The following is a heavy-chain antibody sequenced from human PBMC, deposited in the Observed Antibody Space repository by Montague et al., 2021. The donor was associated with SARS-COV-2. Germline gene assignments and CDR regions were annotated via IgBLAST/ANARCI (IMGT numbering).Heavy chain of an antibody. CDR2: IYYSGST. Sequence: SETLSLTCTVSGGSISSYYWSWIGQPPGKGLEWIGYIYYSGSTNYNPSLKSRVTISVDTSKNQFSLKLSSVTAADTAVYYCARWGLYGGNPGDGAFDIWGQGTMVTVSS. D-gene: IGHD4-23*01. CDR1: GGSISSYY. J-gene: IGHJ3*02. V-gene: IGHV4-59*01. CDR3: ARWGLYGGNPGDGAFDI.